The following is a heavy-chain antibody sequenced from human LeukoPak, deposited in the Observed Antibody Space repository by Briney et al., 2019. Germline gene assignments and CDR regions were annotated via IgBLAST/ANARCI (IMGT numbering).Heavy chain of an antibody. Sequence: SETLSLTCTVSGGSMSTYYWSWIRQSPGKGLEWIGYIYYSGTTNYNPSLKSRVTISVDTSKNQFSLKLSPVTAADTAVYYCARGAVPAAMAWVDPWGQGTLVTVSS. D-gene: IGHD2-2*01. CDR2: IYYSGTT. CDR1: GGSMSTYY. CDR3: ARGAVPAAMAWVDP. J-gene: IGHJ5*02. V-gene: IGHV4-59*01.